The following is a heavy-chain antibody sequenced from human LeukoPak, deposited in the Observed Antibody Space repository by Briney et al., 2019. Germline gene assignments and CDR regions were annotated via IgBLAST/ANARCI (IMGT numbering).Heavy chain of an antibody. Sequence: GGSLRLSCAASGFTFDDYAMHWVRQAPGKGLEWVSGISWDSDSIVYADSVRGRFTISRDNAKNFLYLRMNSLGPEDTALYYCAKDASGSLVPGIIPYFTDWGQGSLVTVSS. CDR2: ISWDSDSI. V-gene: IGHV3-9*01. J-gene: IGHJ4*02. D-gene: IGHD3-10*01. CDR3: AKDASGSLVPGIIPYFTD. CDR1: GFTFDDYA.